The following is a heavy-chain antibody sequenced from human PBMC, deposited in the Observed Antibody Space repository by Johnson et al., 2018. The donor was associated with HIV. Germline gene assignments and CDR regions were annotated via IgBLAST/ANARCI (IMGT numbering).Heavy chain of an antibody. J-gene: IGHJ3*02. CDR2: INWNGGST. V-gene: IGHV3-20*04. D-gene: IGHD5-12*01. CDR1: GFTFDDYG. CDR3: AKDMNGVATTVGEACDI. Sequence: VQLVESGGGVVRPGGSLRLSCAASGFTFDDYGMSWVRQAPGKGLEWVSGINWNGGSTGYADSVTGRFTISRDNAKNSVYLQMNSLRAEDTALYYCAKDMNGVATTVGEACDIWGQGTMVTVAS.